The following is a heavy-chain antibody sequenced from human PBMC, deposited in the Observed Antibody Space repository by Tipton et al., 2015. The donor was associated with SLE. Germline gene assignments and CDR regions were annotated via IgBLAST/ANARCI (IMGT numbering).Heavy chain of an antibody. Sequence: QSGAEVKKPGASVKVSCKASGYTFTGFGISWVRQAPGQRLEWMGWISAYNGDTNYAQNFQGRVTMTTDTSTNTAYMELRSLRSDDTAVYYCALERWLQVLDSWGQGTLVTVSS. V-gene: IGHV1-18*01. CDR3: ALERWLQVLDS. D-gene: IGHD5-24*01. CDR1: GYTFTGFG. J-gene: IGHJ4*02. CDR2: ISAYNGDT.